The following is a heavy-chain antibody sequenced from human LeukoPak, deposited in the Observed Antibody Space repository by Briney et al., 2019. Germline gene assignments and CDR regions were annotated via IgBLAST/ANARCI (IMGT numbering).Heavy chain of an antibody. CDR1: GGSISSYY. Sequence: SETLSLTCTVSGGSISSYYWSWIRQPPGKGLEWIGYIYYSGSTNYNPSLKSRVTISVDTSKNQFSLQLNSVTPEDTAVYYCARDNQWLVRSYYFDYWGQGTLVTVSS. J-gene: IGHJ4*02. D-gene: IGHD6-19*01. V-gene: IGHV4-59*12. CDR2: IYYSGST. CDR3: ARDNQWLVRSYYFDY.